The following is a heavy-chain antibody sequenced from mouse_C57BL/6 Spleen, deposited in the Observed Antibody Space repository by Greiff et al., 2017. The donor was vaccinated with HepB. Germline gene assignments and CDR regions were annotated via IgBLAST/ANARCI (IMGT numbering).Heavy chain of an antibody. J-gene: IGHJ4*01. CDR1: GYTFTSYW. D-gene: IGHD2-2*01. V-gene: IGHV1-64*01. CDR2: IHPNSGST. CDR3: ARWFSYAMDY. Sequence: QVQLKQPGAELVKPGASVKLSCKASGYTFTSYWMHWVKQRPGQGLEWIGMIHPNSGSTNYNEKFKSKATLTVDKSSSTAYIQLSSLTSEDSAVYYCARWFSYAMDYWGQGTSVTVSS.